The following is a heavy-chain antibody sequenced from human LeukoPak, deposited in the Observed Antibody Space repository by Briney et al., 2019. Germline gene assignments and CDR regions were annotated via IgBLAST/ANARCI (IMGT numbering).Heavy chain of an antibody. Sequence: PSETLSLTCTVSDYSISSGYYWGWIRQPPGKGLEWIGNIDHSGSTFYNPSLKSRVTISADTSKNQFSLKPTSVTAAATAVYYCSRDEAVVSFYFDYWGQGTLVTVSS. CDR3: SRDEAVVSFYFDY. J-gene: IGHJ4*02. V-gene: IGHV4-38-2*02. CDR2: IDHSGST. D-gene: IGHD3-16*02. CDR1: DYSISSGYY.